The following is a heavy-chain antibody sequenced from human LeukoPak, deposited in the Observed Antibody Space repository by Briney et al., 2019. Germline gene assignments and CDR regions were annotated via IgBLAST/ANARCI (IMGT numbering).Heavy chain of an antibody. CDR3: ASKPGIAAAGAFDY. CDR1: GGSISSSSYY. V-gene: IGHV4-39*07. CDR2: IYYSGST. J-gene: IGHJ4*02. D-gene: IGHD6-13*01. Sequence: SETLSLTCTVSGGSISSSSYYWGWIRQPPGKGLEWIGSIYYSGSTYYNPSLKSRVTISVDTSKNQFSLKLSSVTAADTAVYYCASKPGIAAAGAFDYWGQGTLVTVSS.